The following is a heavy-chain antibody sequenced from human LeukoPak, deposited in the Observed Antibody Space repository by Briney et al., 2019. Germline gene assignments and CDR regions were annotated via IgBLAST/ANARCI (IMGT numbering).Heavy chain of an antibody. CDR1: GYTFTGYY. D-gene: IGHD5-12*01. Sequence: ASVKVSCKASGYTFTGYYMHWVRQASGQGLEWMGWINPNSGGTNYAQKFQGRVTMTRDTSISTAYMELSRLRSDDTAVYYCSRDKGYADAFDIWGQGTMVTVSS. J-gene: IGHJ3*02. CDR2: INPNSGGT. CDR3: SRDKGYADAFDI. V-gene: IGHV1-2*02.